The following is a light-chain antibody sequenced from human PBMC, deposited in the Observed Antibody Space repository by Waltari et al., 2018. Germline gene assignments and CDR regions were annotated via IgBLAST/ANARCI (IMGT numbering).Light chain of an antibody. CDR1: QDIGNY. CDR3: QQYDNLPIT. V-gene: IGKV1-33*01. J-gene: IGKJ5*01. CDR2: ESS. Sequence: DIQMTQSPSSLSASVGDRVTITCQASQDIGNYLNWYQQKPGKAPKLLILESSSLETGVPSTFGGSGSGTDFTFTISSLQPEDIATYYCQQYDNLPITFGQGTRLEIK.